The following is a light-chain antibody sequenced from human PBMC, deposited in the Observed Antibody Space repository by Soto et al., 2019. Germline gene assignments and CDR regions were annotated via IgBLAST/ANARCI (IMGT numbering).Light chain of an antibody. CDR2: DAS. CDR3: QQRSNWPLT. Sequence: EIVLTQSPATLSLSPGERAALSCRASQRVSSHLAWYQQKPGQAPRLLIYDASNRATGIPPRLSGSGSRTEFTLIISSLEPEDLAFSYCQQRSNWPLTFGGGTKVELK. CDR1: QRVSSH. V-gene: IGKV3-11*01. J-gene: IGKJ4*01.